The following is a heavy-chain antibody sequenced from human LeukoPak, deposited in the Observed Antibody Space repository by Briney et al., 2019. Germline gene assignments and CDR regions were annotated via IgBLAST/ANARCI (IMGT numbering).Heavy chain of an antibody. V-gene: IGHV4-59*08. CDR3: ARLRGTYYDILTGHNWFDP. CDR1: GGSISSYY. D-gene: IGHD3-9*01. Sequence: SETLSLTCTVSGGSISSYYWSWIRQPPGKGLEWIGYIYYSGSTNYNPSLKSRVTISVDTSKNQFSLKLSSVTAADTAVYYCARLRGTYYDILTGHNWFDPWGQGTLVTVSS. J-gene: IGHJ5*02. CDR2: IYYSGST.